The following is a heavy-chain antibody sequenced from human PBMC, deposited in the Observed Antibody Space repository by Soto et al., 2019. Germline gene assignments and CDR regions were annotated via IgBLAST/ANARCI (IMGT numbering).Heavy chain of an antibody. CDR3: ARDRQQLVQGAFHI. D-gene: IGHD6-13*01. Sequence: RLSCAASGFTFSSYGMHWVRQAPGKGLEWVAVIWYDGSNKYYADSVKGRFTISRDNSKNTLYLQMNSLRAEDTAVYYCARDRQQLVQGAFHISGPGRILTIS. CDR1: GFTFSSYG. J-gene: IGHJ3*02. V-gene: IGHV3-33*01. CDR2: IWYDGSNK.